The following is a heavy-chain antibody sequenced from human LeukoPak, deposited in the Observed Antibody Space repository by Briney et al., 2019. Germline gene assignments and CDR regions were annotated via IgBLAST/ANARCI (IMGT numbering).Heavy chain of an antibody. D-gene: IGHD4-17*01. Sequence: GASVKVSCKASGYTFTSYDINWVRQATGQGLEWMGWMNPNSGNTGYAQKFQGRVTMTRNTSISTAYMELSSLRSEDTAVYYCARASYGDYYFDYWGQGTLVTVSS. CDR2: MNPNSGNT. CDR1: GYTFTSYD. J-gene: IGHJ4*02. V-gene: IGHV1-8*01. CDR3: ARASYGDYYFDY.